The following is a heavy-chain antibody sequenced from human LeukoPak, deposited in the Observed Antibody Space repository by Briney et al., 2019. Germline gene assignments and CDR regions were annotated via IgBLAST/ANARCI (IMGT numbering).Heavy chain of an antibody. CDR1: GFTFSSYA. J-gene: IGHJ4*02. CDR2: ISSSGSTI. V-gene: IGHV3-48*04. CDR3: VRDQGGAVSY. Sequence: GGSLRLSCAASGFTFSSYAMNWVRQAPGKGLEWVSYISSSGSTIYYADSVKGRFTISRDNAKNSLYLQMNSLRAEDTAVYYCVRDQGGAVSYWGQRTLVTVSS. D-gene: IGHD3-16*01.